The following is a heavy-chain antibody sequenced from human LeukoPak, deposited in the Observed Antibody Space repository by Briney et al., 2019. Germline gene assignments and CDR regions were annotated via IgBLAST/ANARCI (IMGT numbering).Heavy chain of an antibody. Sequence: ASVKVSCKASGYTFTSYAMHWVRQAPGQRLEWMGWINAGNGNTKYSQKFQGRVTITRDTSASTAYMELSSLRPEDTAVYYCARARAGTTYYYYGMDVWGQGTTVTVSS. CDR2: INAGNGNT. D-gene: IGHD1-1*01. V-gene: IGHV1-3*01. CDR1: GYTFTSYA. CDR3: ARARAGTTYYYYGMDV. J-gene: IGHJ6*02.